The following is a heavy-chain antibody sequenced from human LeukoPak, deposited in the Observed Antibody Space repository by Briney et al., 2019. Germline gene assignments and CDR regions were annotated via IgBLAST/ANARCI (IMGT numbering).Heavy chain of an antibody. CDR2: ISSSGSTI. J-gene: IGHJ3*02. CDR3: ARDLGYSYGPGAFDI. V-gene: IGHV3-48*03. CDR1: GFTFSSYE. Sequence: GGSLRLSCAASGFTFSSYEMNWVRQAPGKGLEWVSYISSSGSTIYYADSVKGRFTISRDNAKNSLYLQMNSLRAEDTAVYYCARDLGYSYGPGAFDIWGQGTMVTVSS. D-gene: IGHD5-18*01.